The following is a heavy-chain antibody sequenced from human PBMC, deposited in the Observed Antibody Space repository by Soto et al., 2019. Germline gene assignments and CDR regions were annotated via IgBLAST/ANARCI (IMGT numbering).Heavy chain of an antibody. J-gene: IGHJ4*02. Sequence: QVQLVQSGAEVKKPGASVKVSCKASGYTFTGYYMHWVRQAPGQGLEWMGWINPNSGGTNYAQKFQGWVTMTRDTAXXTANMELSRLRSADTAVYYCARAHCGGDCDSGVDYWGQGTLVTVSS. D-gene: IGHD2-21*02. CDR3: ARAHCGGDCDSGVDY. CDR2: INPNSGGT. CDR1: GYTFTGYY. V-gene: IGHV1-2*04.